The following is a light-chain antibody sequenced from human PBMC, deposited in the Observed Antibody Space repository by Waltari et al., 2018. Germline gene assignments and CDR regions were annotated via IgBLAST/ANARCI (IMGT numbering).Light chain of an antibody. CDR2: GNS. J-gene: IGLJ2*01. V-gene: IGLV1-40*01. CDR3: QSYDSSPSGSRV. CDR1: SSNIGAGYD. Sequence: QSVLTQPPSVSGAPGQRVTISCTGSSSNIGAGYDVHWYQQPPGTAPKLLMYGNSNRPSGVPDRCSGSKSGTSASLAITGLQAEDEADYYCQSYDSSPSGSRVFGGGTKLTVL.